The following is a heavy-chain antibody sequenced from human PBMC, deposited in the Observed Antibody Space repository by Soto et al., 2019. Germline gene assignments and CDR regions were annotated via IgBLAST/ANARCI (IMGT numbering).Heavy chain of an antibody. CDR2: IKQDGSEK. V-gene: IGHV3-7*03. Sequence: GGSLRLSCAAAGFTFSSNCMSWVRQAPGKGLEWVANIKQDGSEKYYVDSVKGRLTVSIDNAKNLLYLQLNSLIAEDTAVDYCAREGFSYGTTGAVFDXWGQGSLVTVSX. CDR1: GFTFSSNC. J-gene: IGHJ5*02. CDR3: AREGFSYGTTGAVFDX. D-gene: IGHD5-18*01.